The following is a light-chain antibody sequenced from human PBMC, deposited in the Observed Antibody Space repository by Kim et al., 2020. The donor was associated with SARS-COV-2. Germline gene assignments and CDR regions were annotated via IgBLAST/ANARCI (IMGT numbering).Light chain of an antibody. V-gene: IGLV4-60*03. CDR2: LEGSGSY. CDR3: ETWDSNPR. J-gene: IGLJ2*01. CDR1: SGHSSYI. Sequence: QLVLTQSSSASASLGSSVKLTCTLSSGHSSYIIAWHQQQPGKAPRYLMKLEGSGSYNKGSGVPDRFSGSSSGADRYLTISNLQSEDEADYYCETWDSNPRIGGGTQLTVL.